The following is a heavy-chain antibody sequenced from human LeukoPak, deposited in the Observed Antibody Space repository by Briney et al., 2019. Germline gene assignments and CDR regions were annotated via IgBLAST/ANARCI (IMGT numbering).Heavy chain of an antibody. J-gene: IGHJ6*03. CDR2: ISAYNGNT. D-gene: IGHD3-10*01. CDR1: GYTFTSYG. CDR3: ARDPYGSGSYYVYYYYYMDV. Sequence: GASVKVSCKASGYTFTSYGISWVRQAPGQGLEWMGWISAYNGNTNYAQKLQGRVTMTTDTSTSTAYMELRSLRSDDTAVYYCARDPYGSGSYYVYYYYYMDVWGKGGTVTVSS. V-gene: IGHV1-18*01.